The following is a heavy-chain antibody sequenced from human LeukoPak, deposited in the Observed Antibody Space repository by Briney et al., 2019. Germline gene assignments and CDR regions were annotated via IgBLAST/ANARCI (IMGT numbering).Heavy chain of an antibody. J-gene: IGHJ4*02. Sequence: ASVKVSCKASGYTFTGYYMHWVRQAPGQGLEWMGWISTYNGNTNYVRKFQGRITMTTDTSTSTAYMELRSLRSDDTAVYYCARGSPPRVYYDRSGYYSYYFDYWGQGTLVTVSS. CDR2: ISTYNGNT. CDR3: ARGSPPRVYYDRSGYYSYYFDY. D-gene: IGHD3-22*01. V-gene: IGHV1-18*04. CDR1: GYTFTGYY.